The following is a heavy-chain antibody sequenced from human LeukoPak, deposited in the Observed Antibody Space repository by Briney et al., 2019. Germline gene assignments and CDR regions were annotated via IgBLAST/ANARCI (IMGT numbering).Heavy chain of an antibody. J-gene: IGHJ6*01. D-gene: IGHD6-13*01. CDR3: ARGRIAAPRREYYGMDV. CDR1: GGSISSYY. V-gene: IGHV4-59*01. CDR2: IYYSGST. Sequence: SETLSLTCTVSGGSISSYYWSWIRQPPGKGLEWIGYIYYSGSTNYNPSLKSRVTISVDTSKIQFSLKLTSVTAADTAVYFCARGRIAAPRREYYGMDVWGQGTTVTVSS.